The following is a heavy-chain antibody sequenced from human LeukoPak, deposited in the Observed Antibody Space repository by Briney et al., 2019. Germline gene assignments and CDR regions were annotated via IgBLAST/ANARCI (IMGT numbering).Heavy chain of an antibody. CDR3: ARASGGRSPYYYYYYGMDV. J-gene: IGHJ6*02. Sequence: PSETLSLTCAVYGGSFSGYYWSWIRQPPGKGLEWIGEINHSGSTNYNPSLKSRVTISVDTPKNQFSLKLSSVTAADTAVYYCARASGGRSPYYYYYYGMDVWGQGTTVTVSS. CDR1: GGSFSGYY. V-gene: IGHV4-34*01. D-gene: IGHD3-16*01. CDR2: INHSGST.